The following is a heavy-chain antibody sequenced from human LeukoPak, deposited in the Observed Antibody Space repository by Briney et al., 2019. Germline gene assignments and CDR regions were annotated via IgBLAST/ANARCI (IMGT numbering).Heavy chain of an antibody. CDR1: GYTFTSYD. D-gene: IGHD2-8*01. J-gene: IGHJ6*03. CDR3: ARSFLGCTNGVCYTDYYYYMDV. V-gene: IGHV1-8*01. CDR2: MNPNSGNT. Sequence: ASVKVSCKASGYTFTSYDINWVRQATGQGLEWMGWMNPNSGNTGYAQKFQGRVTMTRNTSISTAYMELSSLRSEDTAVYYCARSFLGCTNGVCYTDYYYYMDVWGKGTTVTVSS.